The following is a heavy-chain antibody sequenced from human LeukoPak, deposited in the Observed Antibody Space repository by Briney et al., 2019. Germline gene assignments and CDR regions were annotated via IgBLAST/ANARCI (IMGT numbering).Heavy chain of an antibody. Sequence: SETLSLTCTVSGGSISSYYWSWIRQPPGKGLEWIGEINHSGSTNYNPSLKSRVTISVDTSKNQFSLKLSSVTAADTAVYYCARVPEAYYYGMDVWGQGTTVTVSS. CDR2: INHSGST. CDR3: ARVPEAYYYGMDV. CDR1: GGSISSYY. J-gene: IGHJ6*02. V-gene: IGHV4-34*01.